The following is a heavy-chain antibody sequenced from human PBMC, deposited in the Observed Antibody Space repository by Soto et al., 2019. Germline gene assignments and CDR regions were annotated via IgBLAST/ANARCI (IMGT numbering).Heavy chain of an antibody. D-gene: IGHD3-22*01. CDR1: GYTFSSYG. V-gene: IGHV1-18*01. CDR3: ARGKRGYYESTGYYSFDN. J-gene: IGHJ4*02. CDR2: IGIYNDHT. Sequence: RASVKVSCKTSGYTFSSYGITWVRQAPGQGLEWMGWIGIYNDHTNYAQNLQGRVTMTTDTSTSTAYMELRSLRSDDTAVYYCARGKRGYYESTGYYSFDNWGQGTLVTVSS.